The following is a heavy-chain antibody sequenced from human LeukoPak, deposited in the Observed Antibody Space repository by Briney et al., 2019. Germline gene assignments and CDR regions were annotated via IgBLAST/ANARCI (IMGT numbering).Heavy chain of an antibody. CDR3: AREGDIGATTAEGFDY. J-gene: IGHJ4*02. Sequence: SETLSLTCTVSGGSIISSSYYWGWIRQPPGKGLEWVGSIYYSGSTYYNPSLKSRVIISVDTSNNQFSLKLSSVTAADTAVYYCAREGDIGATTAEGFDYWGQGTLVTVSS. CDR1: GGSIISSSYY. D-gene: IGHD1-26*01. V-gene: IGHV4-39*07. CDR2: IYYSGST.